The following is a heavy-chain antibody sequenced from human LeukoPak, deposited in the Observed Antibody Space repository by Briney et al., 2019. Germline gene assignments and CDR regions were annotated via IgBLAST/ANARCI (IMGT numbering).Heavy chain of an antibody. CDR1: GFTFTSSA. Sequence: GASVKVSCKASGFTFTSSAMQWVRQARGQRLEWIGWIVVGSGNTNYAQKFQERVTITRDMSTSTAYMELSSLRSEDTAVYYCASSSSRPYYFDYWGQGTLVTVSS. V-gene: IGHV1-58*02. J-gene: IGHJ4*02. D-gene: IGHD6-13*01. CDR3: ASSSSRPYYFDY. CDR2: IVVGSGNT.